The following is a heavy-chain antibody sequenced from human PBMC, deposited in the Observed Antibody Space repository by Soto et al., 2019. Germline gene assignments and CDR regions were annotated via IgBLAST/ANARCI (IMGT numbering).Heavy chain of an antibody. CDR1: GFTFSSYD. D-gene: IGHD3-22*01. CDR2: IGPAGDT. J-gene: IGHJ6*02. V-gene: IGHV3-13*04. CDR3: ASEGGYVTTTRGYGLDV. Sequence: EVQLVESGGGLVQPGGSLRLSCAASGFTFSSYDMHWVRQPTGKGLEWLSGIGPAGDTYYPDSVKGRFTISRENDKNSLYLQINSLRDGDTAVYYCASEGGYVTTTRGYGLDVWGQGTTVTVSS.